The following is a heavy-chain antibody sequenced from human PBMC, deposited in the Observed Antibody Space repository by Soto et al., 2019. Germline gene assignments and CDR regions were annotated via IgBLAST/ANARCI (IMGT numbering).Heavy chain of an antibody. CDR3: AQASAHGGTYFPLWF. Sequence: PGWSLRLSCAASGFTFSSYGISWVRHAPGKGLEWVSSISGSGGSTYYADSVKGRFTISRDNSKNTLYLQMNSLRAEDTAVYYCAQASAHGGTYFPLWFWSQGTLVTVSS. J-gene: IGHJ4*02. V-gene: IGHV3-23*01. D-gene: IGHD1-26*01. CDR2: ISGSGGST. CDR1: GFTFSSYG.